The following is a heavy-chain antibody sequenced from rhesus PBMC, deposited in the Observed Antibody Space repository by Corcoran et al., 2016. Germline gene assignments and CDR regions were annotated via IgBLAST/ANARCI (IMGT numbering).Heavy chain of an antibody. CDR3: ARVNSSWYAFDF. V-gene: IGHV4-65*01. CDR1: GGSISSSTW. D-gene: IGHD6-13*01. CDR2: IYGSGAGT. Sequence: QVQLQESDPGLVKPSETLSLTCAVSGGSISSSTWWSWIRQPTGKGLAWIGYIYGSGAGTNYNPALKNRVTISIDTSKNQFSLKLSSVTAADTAVYYCARVNSSWYAFDFWGQGLRVTVSS. J-gene: IGHJ3*01.